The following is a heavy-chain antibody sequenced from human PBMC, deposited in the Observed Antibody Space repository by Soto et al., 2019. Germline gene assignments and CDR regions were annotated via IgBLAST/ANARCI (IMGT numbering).Heavy chain of an antibody. CDR2: IIPIFGTA. Sequence: SVKVSCKASGGTFSSYAVSWVRRAPGQGLEWMGGIIPIFGTANYAQKFQGRVTITADESTSTAYMELSSLRSEDTAVYYCARAPLYGGPKWEYFQHWGQGTLVTVSS. J-gene: IGHJ1*01. D-gene: IGHD4-17*01. V-gene: IGHV1-69*13. CDR3: ARAPLYGGPKWEYFQH. CDR1: GGTFSSYA.